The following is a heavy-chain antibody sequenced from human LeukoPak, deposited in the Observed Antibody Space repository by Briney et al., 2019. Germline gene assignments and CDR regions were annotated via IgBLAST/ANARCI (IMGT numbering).Heavy chain of an antibody. Sequence: SETLSLTCTVSGGSVSSGSYYWSWIRQPPGKGLEWIGYIYYSGSTNYNPSLKSRVTISVDTSKNQFSLKLSSVTAADTAVHYCARDRRGAVVVNPPDYWGQGTLVTVSS. CDR3: ARDRRGAVVVNPPDY. V-gene: IGHV4-61*01. J-gene: IGHJ4*02. D-gene: IGHD3-22*01. CDR1: GGSVSSGSYY. CDR2: IYYSGST.